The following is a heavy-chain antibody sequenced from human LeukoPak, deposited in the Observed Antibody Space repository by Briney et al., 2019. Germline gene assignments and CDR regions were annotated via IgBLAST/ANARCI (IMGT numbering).Heavy chain of an antibody. D-gene: IGHD3-22*01. Sequence: PGGSLRLSCAASGFTFSNAWMSWVRQAPGKGLEWVGRIKSKTDSGTTDYAAPVKGRFTISRDDSKNTLYLQMNSLKTEDTAVYYCTTDDYYDSSGYYSDYWGQGTLVTVSS. CDR2: IKSKTDSGTT. CDR1: GFTFSNAW. CDR3: TTDDYYDSSGYYSDY. V-gene: IGHV3-15*01. J-gene: IGHJ4*02.